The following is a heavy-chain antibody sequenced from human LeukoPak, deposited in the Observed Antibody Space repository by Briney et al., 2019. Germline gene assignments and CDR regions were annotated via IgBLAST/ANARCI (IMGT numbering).Heavy chain of an antibody. V-gene: IGHV3-33*01. D-gene: IGHD3-9*01. Sequence: GRSLRLSCAASGFIFSTYGMHWVRQAPGKGLEWVAVIWSDASNTYYVDSVKGRFTISRDNPKNTLYLQMNSLRAEDTAVYYCARTYNIRYFDTWGQGTLVTASS. CDR3: ARTYNIRYFDT. CDR1: GFIFSTYG. CDR2: IWSDASNT. J-gene: IGHJ4*02.